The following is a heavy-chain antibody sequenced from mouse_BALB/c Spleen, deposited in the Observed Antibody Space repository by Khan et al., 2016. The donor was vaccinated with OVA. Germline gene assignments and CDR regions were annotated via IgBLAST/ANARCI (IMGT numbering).Heavy chain of an antibody. CDR3: TRIYGSDFDY. V-gene: IGHV1-20*02. CDR1: GYSFTGYF. D-gene: IGHD1-1*01. J-gene: IGHJ2*01. CDR2: INPHIGET. Sequence: EVQLQQSGPELVKPGASVKISCKASGYSFTGYFMNWVMQSHGKSLEWIGRINPHIGETFYNQKFKGKATLTVDESSSTAHLELRSLASEDSAVYYCTRIYGSDFDYWGHGTTLTVSS.